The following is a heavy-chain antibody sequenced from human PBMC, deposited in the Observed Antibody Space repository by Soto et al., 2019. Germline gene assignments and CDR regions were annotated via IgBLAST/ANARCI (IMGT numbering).Heavy chain of an antibody. CDR3: ERVSKVSTPHYYYMDV. J-gene: IGHJ6*03. D-gene: IGHD2-15*01. CDR2: ISAYNGNT. V-gene: IGHV1-18*01. CDR1: GYTFTSYG. Sequence: QVQLVQSGAEVKKPGASVKVSCNASGYTFTSYGISWVRQAPGQGLEWMGWISAYNGNTNYAQKLQGRVTMTTDTSTSTGYMELRSLRSDDTAVYYCERVSKVSTPHYYYMDVWGNGTTVTVSS.